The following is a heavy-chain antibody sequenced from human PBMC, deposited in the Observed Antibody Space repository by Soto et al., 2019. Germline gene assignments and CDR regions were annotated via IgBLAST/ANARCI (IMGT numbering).Heavy chain of an antibody. J-gene: IGHJ5*02. CDR3: ARGAIFGVANWFDP. CDR1: GGTFSSYA. D-gene: IGHD3-3*01. Sequence: QVQLVQSGAEVKKPGSSVKVSCKASGGTFSSYAISWVRQAPGQGLEWMGGTIPIFGTANYAQKFQGRVTITADESTSTAYMELSSLRSEDTAVYYCARGAIFGVANWFDPWGQGTLVTVSS. V-gene: IGHV1-69*01. CDR2: TIPIFGTA.